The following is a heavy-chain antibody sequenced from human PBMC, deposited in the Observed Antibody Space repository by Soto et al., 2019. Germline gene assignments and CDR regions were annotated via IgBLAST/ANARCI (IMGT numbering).Heavy chain of an antibody. Sequence: LRLSCVGSGFAFSNYSMNWVRQAPGKGLEWVSYIRSSGSPTYYAGSVKGRFTISRDNAKKSLYLQMNSLRAGDTAVYYCARMTSSLSPGRWGQGTLVTVSS. V-gene: IGHV3-48*01. CDR2: IRSSGSPT. D-gene: IGHD2-2*01. CDR1: GFAFSNYS. CDR3: ARMTSSLSPGR. J-gene: IGHJ4*02.